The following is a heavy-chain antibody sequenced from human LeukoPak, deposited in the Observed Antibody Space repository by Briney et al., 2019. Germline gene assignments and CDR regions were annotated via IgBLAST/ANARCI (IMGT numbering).Heavy chain of an antibody. CDR3: AKGRERNYFDY. Sequence: GGSLRLSCAASGFTVSSNYMSWVRQAPGKGLEWVSVIYSGGSTYYADSVKGRFTISRDNSKNTLYLQMNSLRAEDTAVYYCAKGRERNYFDYWGQGTLVTVSS. V-gene: IGHV3-66*01. J-gene: IGHJ4*02. CDR2: IYSGGST. D-gene: IGHD1-26*01. CDR1: GFTVSSNY.